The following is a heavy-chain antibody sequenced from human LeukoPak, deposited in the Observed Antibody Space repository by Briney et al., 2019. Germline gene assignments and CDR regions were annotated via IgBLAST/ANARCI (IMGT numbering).Heavy chain of an antibody. D-gene: IGHD4-17*01. Sequence: GGSLRLSCAASGFTFSNYWMTWFRQTLGKGLEWVGNIKQDGSEKYYVDSVKGRFTISRDNAKKSLYLQMNSLRSDEDTAVYYCARDRWILDYGDLTWGQGTLVTVSS. V-gene: IGHV3-7*01. CDR1: GFTFSNYW. CDR3: ARDRWILDYGDLT. J-gene: IGHJ5*02. CDR2: IKQDGSEK.